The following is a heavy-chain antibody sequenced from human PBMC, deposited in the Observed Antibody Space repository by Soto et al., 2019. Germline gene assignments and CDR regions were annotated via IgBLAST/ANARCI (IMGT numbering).Heavy chain of an antibody. V-gene: IGHV3-48*02. CDR3: ARIKLVEWFFINVDVYDMDV. Sequence: GGSLSLSCAASDSLFRGYGMHWVRQAPGKGLEWVSFISSDSRTIYYADSVEGRFTVSRDNARNSVSLQMDSLRDEDAAVYYCARIKLVEWFFINVDVYDMDVWGQGTPVTVSS. CDR1: DSLFRGYG. D-gene: IGHD3-3*01. J-gene: IGHJ6*02. CDR2: ISSDSRTI.